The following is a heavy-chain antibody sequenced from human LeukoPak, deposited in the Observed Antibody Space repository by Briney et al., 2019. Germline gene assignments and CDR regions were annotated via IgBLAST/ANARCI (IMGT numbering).Heavy chain of an antibody. CDR2: IYHSGST. CDR3: AGGNSGSYYFCLDY. Sequence: SETLPLTCAVSGGSLSSSNWWSWVRQPPGKGLEWIGEIYHSGSTNYNPSLKSRVTISVDKSKNQFSLKLSSVTAADTAVYYCAGGNSGSYYFCLDYWGQGTLVTVSS. CDR1: GGSLSSSNW. D-gene: IGHD1-26*01. J-gene: IGHJ4*02. V-gene: IGHV4-4*02.